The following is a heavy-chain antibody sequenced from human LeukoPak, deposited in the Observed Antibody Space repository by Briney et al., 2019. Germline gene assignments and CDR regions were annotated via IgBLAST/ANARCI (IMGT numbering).Heavy chain of an antibody. J-gene: IGHJ4*02. V-gene: IGHV4-59*01. CDR1: GDSISSYY. D-gene: IGHD2-15*01. CDR3: ARGARYCSGGSCLDY. Sequence: SETLSLTCTVSGDSISSYYWSWIRQPPGKGLEWIGYIYYSGSTNYNPSLKSRVTISVDTSKNQVSLQLSSVTAADTAVYYCARGARYCSGGSCLDYWGQGTLVTVSS. CDR2: IYYSGST.